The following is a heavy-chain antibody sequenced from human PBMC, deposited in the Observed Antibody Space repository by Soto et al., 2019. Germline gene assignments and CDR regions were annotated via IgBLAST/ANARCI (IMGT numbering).Heavy chain of an antibody. CDR3: AKWHTYYYDSRGFSGFDC. CDR1: GLTFGSYA. J-gene: IGHJ4*02. CDR2: MSGGGETT. D-gene: IGHD3-22*01. V-gene: IGHV3-23*01. Sequence: EVQLLESGGGLVQPGGSLRLSVAASGLTFGSYAMTWVRRAPGRGLGGVSAMSGGGETTYYADSVKGRFTISRDNSRNTLYLQMNSLRADDSAAYYCAKWHTYYYDSRGFSGFDCWGRGTLVTVSS.